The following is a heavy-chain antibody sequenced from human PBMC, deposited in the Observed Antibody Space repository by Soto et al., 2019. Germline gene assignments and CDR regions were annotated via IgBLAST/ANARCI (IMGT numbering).Heavy chain of an antibody. CDR3: AKAVRSSRYYGSYGMDV. D-gene: IGHD3-22*01. CDR2: IRGSGGKS. CDR1: GCTFSSYG. Sequence: GGSLRLSGAASGCTFSSYGMSCGRQAPGKGLECGSAIRGSGGKSYDADSVKGLFTTSGDNSKNTLYPQMNRLRAEDTAVYYCAKAVRSSRYYGSYGMDVWGQGTTVTVSS. J-gene: IGHJ6*02. V-gene: IGHV3-23*01.